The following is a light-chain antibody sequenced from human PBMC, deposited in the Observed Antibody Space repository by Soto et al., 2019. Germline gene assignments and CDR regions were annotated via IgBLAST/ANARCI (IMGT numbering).Light chain of an antibody. V-gene: IGKV3-15*01. J-gene: IGKJ1*01. CDR3: QQYNNWPQT. CDR2: GAS. CDR1: QSVSSN. Sequence: EIVMTQSPATLSVSPGERATLSCRASQSVSSNLAWYQQKPGQAPRLLIYGASTRATGIPARFSGSGSVTAFTLTISSLQSEDFAVYYCQQYNNWPQTFGQGTKVEIK.